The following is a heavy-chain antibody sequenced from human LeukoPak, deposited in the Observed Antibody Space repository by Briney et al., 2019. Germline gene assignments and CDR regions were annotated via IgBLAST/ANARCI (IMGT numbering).Heavy chain of an antibody. CDR3: ARELTGYDRGYYYYMDV. Sequence: GGSLRLSCAASGLTFDDYGTSWVRQAPGKGLEWVSGINWNGGSTGYADSVKGRFTISRDNAKNSLYLQMNSLRAEDTALYYCARELTGYDRGYYYYMDVWGKGTTVTVSS. D-gene: IGHD3-9*01. CDR1: GLTFDDYG. J-gene: IGHJ6*03. CDR2: INWNGGST. V-gene: IGHV3-20*04.